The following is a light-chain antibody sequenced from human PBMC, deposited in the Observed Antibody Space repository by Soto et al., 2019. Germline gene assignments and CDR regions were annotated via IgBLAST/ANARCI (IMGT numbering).Light chain of an antibody. V-gene: IGLV2-18*02. CDR1: SSDVGTYNR. CDR3: ASYTRSRTWV. J-gene: IGLJ3*02. Sequence: QSALTQPPSVSGSPGQSVTISCTGTSSDVGTYNRVSWYQQPPGTAPKLMIYEVTNRLSGVPNRFSASKSGNTASLTISGLRAEDEADYYFASYTRSRTWVFGGGTKLTVL. CDR2: EVT.